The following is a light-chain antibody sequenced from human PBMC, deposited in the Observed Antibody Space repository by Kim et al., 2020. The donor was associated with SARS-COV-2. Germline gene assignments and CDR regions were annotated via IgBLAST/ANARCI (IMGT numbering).Light chain of an antibody. Sequence: PEERHKLSCRASQSVSCCLAWYPQYPGQAPRLLLYDASPRAAGIPARCSRSGTGTDFTHTISSLEPEDFAVYYCQQRGYWPATFGPGTKVDIK. CDR3: QQRGYWPAT. CDR1: QSVSCC. CDR2: DAS. V-gene: IGKV3-11*01. J-gene: IGKJ3*01.